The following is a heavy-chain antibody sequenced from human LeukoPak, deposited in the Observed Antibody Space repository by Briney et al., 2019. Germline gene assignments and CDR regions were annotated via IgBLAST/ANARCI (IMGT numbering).Heavy chain of an antibody. Sequence: SETLSLTCTVSGGSISSYYWSWIRQPPGKGLEWIGYIYYSGSTNYNPSLKSRVTISVDTSKNQFSLKLSSVTAADTAVYYCARGLYYYDSSAYYGRFDYWGQGTLVTVSS. V-gene: IGHV4-59*12. CDR1: GGSISSYY. D-gene: IGHD3-22*01. CDR2: IYYSGST. J-gene: IGHJ4*02. CDR3: ARGLYYYDSSAYYGRFDY.